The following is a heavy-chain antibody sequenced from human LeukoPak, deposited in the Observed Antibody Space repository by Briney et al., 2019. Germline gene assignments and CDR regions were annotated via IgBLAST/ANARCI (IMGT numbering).Heavy chain of an antibody. CDR3: AKGVGYCSGGSCQQFDY. CDR2: ISGSGGST. D-gene: IGHD2-15*01. Sequence: PGGSLRLSCAASGFTFSSYAMSWVRQAPGKGLEWVSAISGSGGSTYYADSVKGRFTISRDNSKNTLYLQMNSLRAEDTAVYYCAKGVGYCSGGSCQQFDYWGQGALVTVSS. V-gene: IGHV3-23*01. J-gene: IGHJ4*02. CDR1: GFTFSSYA.